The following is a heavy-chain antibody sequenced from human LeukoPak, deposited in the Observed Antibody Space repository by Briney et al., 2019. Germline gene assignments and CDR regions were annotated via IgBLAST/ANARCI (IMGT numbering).Heavy chain of an antibody. V-gene: IGHV3-48*01. CDR1: GFTFNNYR. Sequence: PGGSLRLSCAASGFTFNNYRMNWVRQAPGKGLEWVSYISSSSSTIYYADSVKGRFSISRDNAKNSLYLQMNSPRAEDTAVYYCARDHHRRLYDSQARDTFDIWGQGTMVTVSS. CDR3: ARDHHRRLYDSQARDTFDI. J-gene: IGHJ3*02. CDR2: ISSSSSTI. D-gene: IGHD3-22*01.